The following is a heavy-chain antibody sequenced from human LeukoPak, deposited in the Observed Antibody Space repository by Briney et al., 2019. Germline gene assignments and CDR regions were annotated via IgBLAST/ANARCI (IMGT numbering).Heavy chain of an antibody. J-gene: IGHJ4*02. Sequence: ASVKVSCKASGYTFSCYAISWVRQAPGQDFEWMGWISTYNGNTNYVEKFQGRVTMTTDTSTSTAYMELRGLRSNDTAVYYCARDRQLQWFGEFNIDFDYWGQGTQVTVSS. CDR3: ARDRQLQWFGEFNIDFDY. CDR1: GYTFSCYA. CDR2: ISTYNGNT. D-gene: IGHD3-10*01. V-gene: IGHV1-18*01.